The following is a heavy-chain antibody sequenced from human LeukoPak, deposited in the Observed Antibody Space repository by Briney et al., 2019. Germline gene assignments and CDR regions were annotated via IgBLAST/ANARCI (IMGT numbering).Heavy chain of an antibody. V-gene: IGHV3-66*01. J-gene: IGHJ3*02. CDR3: ARNMDDFWSGSNDAFDI. Sequence: GGSLRLSCAASGFTVSSNYMSWVRQAPGKGLEWVSLIYSGGITYYADSVKGRITLSRDNSKNTLYLQMNSLRAEDTAVYYCARNMDDFWSGSNDAFDIWGQGTMVTVSS. CDR2: IYSGGIT. D-gene: IGHD3-3*01. CDR1: GFTVSSNY.